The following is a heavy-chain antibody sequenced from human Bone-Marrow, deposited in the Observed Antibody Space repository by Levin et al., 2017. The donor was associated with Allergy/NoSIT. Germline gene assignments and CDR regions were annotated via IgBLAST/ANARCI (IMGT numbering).Heavy chain of an antibody. V-gene: IGHV4-34*01. CDR2: INHSGST. J-gene: IGHJ1*01. CDR3: ASPHPYCGGDCYSGDYFQH. Sequence: KPGGSLRLSCAVYGGSFSGYYWSWIRQPPGKGLEWIGEINHSGSTNYNPSLKSRVTISVDTSKNQFSLKLSSVTAADTAVYYCASPHPYCGGDCYSGDYFQHWGQGTLVTVSS. CDR1: GGSFSGYY. D-gene: IGHD2-21*02.